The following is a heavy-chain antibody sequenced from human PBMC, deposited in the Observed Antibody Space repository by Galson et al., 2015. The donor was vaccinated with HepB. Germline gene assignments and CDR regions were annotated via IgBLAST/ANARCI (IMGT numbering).Heavy chain of an antibody. CDR2: IKEDENAK. CDR1: GLTFRRYW. Sequence: SLRLSCAASGLTFRRYWMSWVRQAPGKGLEWVAIIKEDENAKDYVDSVKGRFTISRDNAKNSLYLQMSSLRAEDTAVYYCAKDQIMYHSSDPPPHYWRQGALVTVSS. J-gene: IGHJ4*02. CDR3: AKDQIMYHSSDPPPHY. D-gene: IGHD3-22*01. V-gene: IGHV3-7*01.